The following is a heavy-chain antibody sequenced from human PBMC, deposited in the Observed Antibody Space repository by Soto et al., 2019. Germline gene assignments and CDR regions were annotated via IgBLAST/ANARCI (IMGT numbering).Heavy chain of an antibody. Sequence: SLRLSCAASGFTFSSYGMHWVRQAPGKGLEWVAVISYDGSNKYYADSVKGRFTISRDNSKNTLYLQMNSLRAEDTAVYYCAKDLPLCSSSWYGAFDIWGQGTMVTVSS. CDR3: AKDLPLCSSSWYGAFDI. D-gene: IGHD6-13*01. J-gene: IGHJ3*02. V-gene: IGHV3-30*18. CDR2: ISYDGSNK. CDR1: GFTFSSYG.